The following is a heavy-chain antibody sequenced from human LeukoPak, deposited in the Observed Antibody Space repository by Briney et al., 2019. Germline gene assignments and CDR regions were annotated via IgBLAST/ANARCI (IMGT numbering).Heavy chain of an antibody. CDR2: ISGSGGST. Sequence: GGCLRLSCAASEFAFSTYGMSWVRQAPGKGLEWVSSISGSGGSTQYADSVQGRFAISRDNSNNTLYLQMNSLRVEDTAMYFCARDPNGDYIGTFDMWGRGTMVSVSS. CDR3: ARDPNGDYIGTFDM. D-gene: IGHD4-17*01. V-gene: IGHV3-23*01. J-gene: IGHJ3*02. CDR1: EFAFSTYG.